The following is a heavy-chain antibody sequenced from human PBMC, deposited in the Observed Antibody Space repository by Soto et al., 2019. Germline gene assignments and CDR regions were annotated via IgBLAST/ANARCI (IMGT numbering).Heavy chain of an antibody. Sequence: QVQLVQSGAEVKKPGSSVKVSCKASGGTFSSYAISWVRQAPGQGLEWMGGIIPIFGTANYAQKFQGRVTITADESTSPAYMELSSLRSKDTAVYYCARGYYYDSSGYYWYYYYGMDVWGQGTTVNVSS. CDR1: GGTFSSYA. V-gene: IGHV1-69*12. D-gene: IGHD3-22*01. CDR3: ARGYYYDSSGYYWYYYYGMDV. CDR2: IIPIFGTA. J-gene: IGHJ6*02.